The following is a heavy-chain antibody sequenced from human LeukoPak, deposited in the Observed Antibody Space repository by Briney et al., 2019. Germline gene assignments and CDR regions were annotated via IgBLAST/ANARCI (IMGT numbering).Heavy chain of an antibody. V-gene: IGHV1-46*01. CDR3: ARVYYYGSGSDHNDAFDI. D-gene: IGHD3-10*01. Sequence: ASVKVSCKASGYTFTSYYMHWVRQAPGQGLEWMGIINPSGGSTSYAQKFQGRVTMTRDMSTSTVYMELSSLRSEDTAVYYCARVYYYGSGSDHNDAFDIWGQGTMVTVSS. CDR1: GYTFTSYY. CDR2: INPSGGST. J-gene: IGHJ3*02.